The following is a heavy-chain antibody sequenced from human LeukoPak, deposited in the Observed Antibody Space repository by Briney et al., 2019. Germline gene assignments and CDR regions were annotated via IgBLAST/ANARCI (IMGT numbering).Heavy chain of an antibody. CDR3: ARWVGYYDSSGYYRYYFDC. D-gene: IGHD3-22*01. CDR2: ISSSSSTI. Sequence: GGSLRLSCAASGFTFSSYSMNWVRQAPGKGLEWVSYISSSSSTIYYSDSVKGRFTISRDNAKNSLYLQMNSLRAEDTAVYYCARWVGYYDSSGYYRYYFDCWGQGTLVTVSS. V-gene: IGHV3-48*01. CDR1: GFTFSSYS. J-gene: IGHJ4*02.